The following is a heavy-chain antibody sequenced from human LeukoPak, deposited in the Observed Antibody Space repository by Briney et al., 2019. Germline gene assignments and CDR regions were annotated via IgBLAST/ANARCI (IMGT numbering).Heavy chain of an antibody. CDR2: IIPILGIA. CDR3: ARVTPSPAGIY. Sequence: SVKVSCKASGGTFSSYAISWVRQAPGQGLEWMGRIIPILGIANYAQKFQGRVTITADKSTSTAYMELSSLRSEDTAVYYCARVTPSPAGIYWGQGTLVTVSS. D-gene: IGHD2-2*01. J-gene: IGHJ4*02. CDR1: GGTFSSYA. V-gene: IGHV1-69*04.